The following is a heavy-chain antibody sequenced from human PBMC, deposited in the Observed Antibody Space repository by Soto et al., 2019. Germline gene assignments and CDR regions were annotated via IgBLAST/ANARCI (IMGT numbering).Heavy chain of an antibody. V-gene: IGHV1-69*01. CDR1: GGTLSNSA. CDR3: GTGRIVVVGSRAYYGMDV. D-gene: IGHD3-22*01. Sequence: QVQMAHSGAEVKNPGASVKVSCKASGGTLSNSACSWVRQATGAGLEWIGGFIPVFGIVNYAKKYQYRVTISEDESTSTAYLELSSLRSEDSAVSYCGTGRIVVVGSRAYYGMDVWCQGTTVTGS. CDR2: FIPVFGIV. J-gene: IGHJ6*02.